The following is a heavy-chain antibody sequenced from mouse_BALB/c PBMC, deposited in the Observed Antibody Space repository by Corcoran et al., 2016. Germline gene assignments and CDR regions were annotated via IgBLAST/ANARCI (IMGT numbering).Heavy chain of an antibody. D-gene: IGHD4-1*01. J-gene: IGHJ3*01. CDR2: IFPGDGST. V-gene: IGHV1-85*01. CDR3: ARRRSPSNWPWFAY. CDR1: GYTFTSYD. Sequence: QVQLQQSGAELVKPGASVKLSCKASGYTFTSYDINWVRQRPEQGLEWIGWIFPGDGSTKYNEKFKGKATLTTDKSSSTAYMQLSRLTSEDSAVYFCARRRSPSNWPWFAYWGQGTLVTVSA.